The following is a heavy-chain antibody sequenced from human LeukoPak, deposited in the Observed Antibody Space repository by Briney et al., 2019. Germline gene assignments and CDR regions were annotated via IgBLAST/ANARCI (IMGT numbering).Heavy chain of an antibody. CDR3: ARETSVHCSGGSCYSPDP. CDR1: GGSISSYY. CDR2: IYYSGST. J-gene: IGHJ5*02. Sequence: SETLSLTCTVSGGSISSYYWSWIRQPPGKGLEWIGYIYYSGSTIYNPSLKSRVTISIDTSKNQFSLKLSSVTAADTAVYYCARETSVHCSGGSCYSPDPWGQGTLVTVSS. V-gene: IGHV4-59*12. D-gene: IGHD2-15*01.